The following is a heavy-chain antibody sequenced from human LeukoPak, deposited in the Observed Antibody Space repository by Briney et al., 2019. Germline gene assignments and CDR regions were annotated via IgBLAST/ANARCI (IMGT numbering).Heavy chain of an antibody. Sequence: GGSLRLSCAASGFTFSSYEMNWIRQAPGKGLEWVSYISSSGSTIYYADSVKGRFTISRDNAKNSLYLQMNSLRAEDTAVYYCARGGYSSSWYDGKVNWFDPWGQGTLVTVSS. CDR3: ARGGYSSSWYDGKVNWFDP. J-gene: IGHJ5*02. CDR1: GFTFSSYE. CDR2: ISSSGSTI. D-gene: IGHD6-13*01. V-gene: IGHV3-48*03.